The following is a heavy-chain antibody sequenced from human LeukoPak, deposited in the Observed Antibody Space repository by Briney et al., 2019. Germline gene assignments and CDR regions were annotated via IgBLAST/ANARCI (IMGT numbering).Heavy chain of an antibody. Sequence: SETLSLTCAVYGGSFSGYYWSWIRQPPGKGLEWIGEINHSGSTNYNPSLKSRVTISVDTSKNQFSLKLSSVTAADTAVYYCASTSLIVVVPAAHDAFDIWGQGTMVTVSS. D-gene: IGHD2-2*01. V-gene: IGHV4-34*01. CDR1: GGSFSGYY. J-gene: IGHJ3*02. CDR2: INHSGST. CDR3: ASTSLIVVVPAAHDAFDI.